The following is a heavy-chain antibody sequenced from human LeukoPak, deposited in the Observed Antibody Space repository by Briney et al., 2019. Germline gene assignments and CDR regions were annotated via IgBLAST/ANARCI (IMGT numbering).Heavy chain of an antibody. CDR2: INWNSGSV. V-gene: IGHV3-9*01. CDR3: AKAMYCSSTSCADGADY. J-gene: IGHJ4*02. CDR1: GFTFDDYA. Sequence: GGSLRLSCAASGFTFDDYAMHWVRQAPGKGLEWVSSINWNSGSVDYADSVKGRFTISRDNAKNSLYLQMNSLRAEDAALYYCAKAMYCSSTSCADGADYWGQGTLVTVSS. D-gene: IGHD2-2*01.